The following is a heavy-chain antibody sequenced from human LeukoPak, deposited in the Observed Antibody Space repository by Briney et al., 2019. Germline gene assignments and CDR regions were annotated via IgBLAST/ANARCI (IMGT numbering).Heavy chain of an antibody. CDR2: INHSGST. CDR1: GGSFSGYY. CDR3: ARRAVVPATYPNVAFDI. D-gene: IGHD2-2*01. V-gene: IGHV4-34*01. Sequence: SETLSLTCAVYGGSFSGYYWSWIRQPPGKGLEWIGEINHSGSTNYNPSLKSRVTISVDTSKNQFSLKLSSVTAADTAVYYCARRAVVPATYPNVAFDIWGQGTMVTVSS. J-gene: IGHJ3*02.